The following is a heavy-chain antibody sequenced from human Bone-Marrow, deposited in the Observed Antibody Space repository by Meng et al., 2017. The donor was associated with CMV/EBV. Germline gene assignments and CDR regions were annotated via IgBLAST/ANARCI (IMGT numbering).Heavy chain of an antibody. CDR1: GYTFTGYY. J-gene: IGHJ5*02. V-gene: IGHV1-2*02. Sequence: ASVKVSCKASGYTFTGYYMHWVRQAPGQGLEWMGWINPNSGGTNYAQKFQGRVTMTRDTSISTAYMELSRLRSDDTAVYYCARDRAVVPAAIVEGPLKFGPWGQGTLVTGSS. CDR3: ARDRAVVPAAIVEGPLKFGP. D-gene: IGHD2-2*02. CDR2: INPNSGGT.